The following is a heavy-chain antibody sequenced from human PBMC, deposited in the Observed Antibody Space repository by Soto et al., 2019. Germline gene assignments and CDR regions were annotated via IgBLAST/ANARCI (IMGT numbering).Heavy chain of an antibody. J-gene: IGHJ6*02. CDR3: ARDGGYGSGSLHRYPYYYYGMDV. Sequence: GGSLRLSCAASGFTFSSYGMHWVRQAPGKGLEWVAVIWYDGSNKYYADSVKGRLTISRDNSKNTLYLQMNSLRAEDTAVYYCARDGGYGSGSLHRYPYYYYGMDVWGQGTTVTVSS. V-gene: IGHV3-33*01. CDR1: GFTFSSYG. CDR2: IWYDGSNK. D-gene: IGHD3-10*01.